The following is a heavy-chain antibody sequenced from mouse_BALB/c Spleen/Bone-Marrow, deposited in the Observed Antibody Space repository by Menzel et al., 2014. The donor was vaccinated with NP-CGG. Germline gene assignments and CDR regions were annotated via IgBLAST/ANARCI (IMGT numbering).Heavy chain of an antibody. J-gene: IGHJ3*01. D-gene: IGHD2-3*01. V-gene: IGHV5-6-2*01. Sequence: EVQLVESGGGLVKLGGSLKLSCAASGFTFSSYYMSWVRQTPEKRLELVAAINTNGGSTYYPDTVKGRFTISRDNAKNTLYLQMSSPKSEDTALYYCASLYDGYSVFVYWGQGTLVTVSA. CDR2: INTNGGST. CDR3: ASLYDGYSVFVY. CDR1: GFTFSSYY.